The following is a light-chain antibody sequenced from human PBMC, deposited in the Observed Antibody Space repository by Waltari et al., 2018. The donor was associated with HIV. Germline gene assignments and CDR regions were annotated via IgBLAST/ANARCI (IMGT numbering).Light chain of an antibody. CDR1: SSDVGGYNY. Sequence: QSALTQPASVSGSPGQSITISCTGTSSDVGGYNYVSCYHQHPGKAHKLMLYDVSTPPSGVSNRFCGSKSGNTASLTISGLQAEDEADYYCRSDTSSSTVVFGGGNKLTVL. V-gene: IGLV2-14*03. CDR2: DVS. CDR3: RSDTSSSTVV. J-gene: IGLJ2*01.